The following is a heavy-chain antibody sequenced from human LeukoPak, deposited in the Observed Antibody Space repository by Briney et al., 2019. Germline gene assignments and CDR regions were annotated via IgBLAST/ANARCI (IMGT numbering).Heavy chain of an antibody. V-gene: IGHV3-23*01. CDR3: SKILFIDDWWSSLDY. CDR2: ISGSGGST. Sequence: GGSLRLSCAASGFTFSSYAMSWVRQAPGKGLEWVSAISGSGGSTYYADSVKGRFTISRDNSKNTLYLQMNSLRAEDTAVYYCSKILFIDDWWSSLDYWGQGTLVTVSS. CDR1: GFTFSSYA. D-gene: IGHD3-16*01. J-gene: IGHJ4*02.